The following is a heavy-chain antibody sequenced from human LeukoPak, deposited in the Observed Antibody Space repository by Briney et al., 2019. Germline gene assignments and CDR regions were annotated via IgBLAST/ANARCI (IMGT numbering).Heavy chain of an antibody. J-gene: IGHJ4*02. Sequence: GASVKVSFTASGYTFTIYGISWVRQAPGQGLEWMGWISAYNGNTNYAQKLQGRVTMTTDTSTSTAYMELRSLRSDDTAVYYCARDGDYDILTGLDYWGQGTLVTVSS. D-gene: IGHD3-9*01. V-gene: IGHV1-18*04. CDR3: ARDGDYDILTGLDY. CDR1: GYTFTIYG. CDR2: ISAYNGNT.